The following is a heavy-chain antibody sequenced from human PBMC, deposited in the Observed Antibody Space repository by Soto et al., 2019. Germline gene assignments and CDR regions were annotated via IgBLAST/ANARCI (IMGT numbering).Heavy chain of an antibody. CDR1: GYSFSRYG. V-gene: IGHV1-18*01. J-gene: IGHJ4*02. D-gene: IGHD3-10*01. Sequence: GASVKGSCKACGYSFSRYGISWVRQAPGQGLEWMGWISAYNGNTNYAQKLQGRVTMTTDTSTSTAYMELRSLRSDDTAVYYCARLDSRGVIKYYFDYWGQGTLVTVSS. CDR3: ARLDSRGVIKYYFDY. CDR2: ISAYNGNT.